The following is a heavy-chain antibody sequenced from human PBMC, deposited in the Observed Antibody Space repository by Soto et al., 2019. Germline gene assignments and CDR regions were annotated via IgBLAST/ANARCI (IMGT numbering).Heavy chain of an antibody. CDR1: GFTFNGYG. CDR3: AKDLEPTVTRHYNYYGMDV. V-gene: IGHV3-30*18. D-gene: IGHD4-17*01. J-gene: IGHJ6*02. Sequence: GGSLRLSCAASGFTFNGYGMHWVRQAPGKGLEWVAVVSYDGSNKNYAESVRGRFTVSRDNSTNTLYLQMNSLRAEDTAVYYCAKDLEPTVTRHYNYYGMDVWGQGTTVTVSS. CDR2: VSYDGSNK.